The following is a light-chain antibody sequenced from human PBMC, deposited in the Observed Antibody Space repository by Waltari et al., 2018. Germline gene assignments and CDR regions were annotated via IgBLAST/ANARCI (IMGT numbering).Light chain of an antibody. J-gene: IGKJ5*01. CDR2: GAF. Sequence: EIVMTASPATLSVSPGEGATLSCRSSHGISDNLAWYQQKPGQAPRLLMYGAFTRATGIPARFTGSGSGAEFTLTISSLQSEDSAVYYCQQYNLWPPSPFGQGTRLEI. CDR3: QQYNLWPPSP. V-gene: IGKV3-15*01. CDR1: HGISDN.